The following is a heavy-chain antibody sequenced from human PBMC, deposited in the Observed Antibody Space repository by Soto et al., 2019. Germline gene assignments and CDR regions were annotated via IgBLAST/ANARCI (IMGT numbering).Heavy chain of an antibody. V-gene: IGHV1-46*01. Sequence: QVQLVQSGAEVKKPGASVKVSCKASGYTFTSYYMHWVRQAPGQGLEWMGIINPSGGSTSYAQKFQGRVTMTRDTSTSTVYMELSSLRSEDTAVYYCARVKSPRSYVWSWRDYWGQGTLVTVSS. CDR3: ARVKSPRSYVWSWRDY. J-gene: IGHJ4*02. CDR2: INPSGGST. D-gene: IGHD1-26*01. CDR1: GYTFTSYY.